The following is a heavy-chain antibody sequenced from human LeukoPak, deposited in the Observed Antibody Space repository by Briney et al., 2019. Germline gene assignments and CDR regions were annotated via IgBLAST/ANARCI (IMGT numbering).Heavy chain of an antibody. Sequence: GGSLRHSCAASGFTFGTYGMHWVRQAPGKGLEWVAVIWYDGSDKYYADSVKGRFTISRDNSNNTLYLQINSLRAEDTAVYYCAKVHQGYYYMDVWGRGTTVTVSS. J-gene: IGHJ6*03. CDR1: GFTFGTYG. D-gene: IGHD2-2*01. CDR3: AKVHQGYYYMDV. CDR2: IWYDGSDK. V-gene: IGHV3-33*06.